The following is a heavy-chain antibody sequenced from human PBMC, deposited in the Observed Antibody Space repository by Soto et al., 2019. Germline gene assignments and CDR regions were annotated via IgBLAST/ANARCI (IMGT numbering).Heavy chain of an antibody. CDR3: ARDAPYYYDSSGYYWGHDAFDI. CDR1: GGTFSSYA. Sequence: RASVKVSCKASGGTFSSYAISWVRQAPGQGLEWMGGIIPIFGTANYAQKFQGRVTITADESTSTAYMELSSLRSEDTAVYYCARDAPYYYDSSGYYWGHDAFDIWGQGTMVTVSS. D-gene: IGHD3-22*01. V-gene: IGHV1-69*13. CDR2: IIPIFGTA. J-gene: IGHJ3*02.